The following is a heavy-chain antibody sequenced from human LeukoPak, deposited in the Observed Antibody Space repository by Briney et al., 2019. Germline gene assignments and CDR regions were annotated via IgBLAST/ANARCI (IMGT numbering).Heavy chain of an antibody. D-gene: IGHD3-9*01. J-gene: IGHJ3*02. Sequence: SVKVSCKASGYTFTSYDINWVRQATGQGLEWMGGIIPIFGTANYAQKFQGRVTITADESTSTAYMELSSLRSEDTAVYYCARDRGRYFDWLLSPDAFDIWGQGTMVTVSS. CDR3: ARDRGRYFDWLLSPDAFDI. CDR2: IIPIFGTA. CDR1: GYTFTSYD. V-gene: IGHV1-69*13.